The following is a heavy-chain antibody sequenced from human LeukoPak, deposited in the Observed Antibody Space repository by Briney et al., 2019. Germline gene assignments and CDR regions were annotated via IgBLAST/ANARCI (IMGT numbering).Heavy chain of an antibody. CDR1: GYTFTSYD. D-gene: IGHD2-2*01. CDR2: MNPNSGNT. J-gene: IGHJ4*02. Sequence: ASVKVSCKASGYTFTSYDINWVRQATGQGLEWMGWMNPNSGNTGYAQKFQGRATITRNTSISTAYMELSSLRSEDTAVYYCARGKRRYCSSTSCHYYFDYWGQGTLVTVSS. CDR3: ARGKRRYCSSTSCHYYFDY. V-gene: IGHV1-8*03.